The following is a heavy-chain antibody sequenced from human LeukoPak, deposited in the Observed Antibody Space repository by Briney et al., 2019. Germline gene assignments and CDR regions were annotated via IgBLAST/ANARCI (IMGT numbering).Heavy chain of an antibody. CDR3: AKEDDYGMDV. CDR2: ISWNSGSI. Sequence: GRSLRLSCAASGFTFDDYAMHWVRQAPGKGLEWVSGISWNSGSIGYADSVKGRFTISRDNAKNSLYLQMNSLRAEDTALYYCAKEDDYGMDVWGQGTTVTVSS. V-gene: IGHV3-9*01. CDR1: GFTFDDYA. J-gene: IGHJ6*02. D-gene: IGHD3-3*01.